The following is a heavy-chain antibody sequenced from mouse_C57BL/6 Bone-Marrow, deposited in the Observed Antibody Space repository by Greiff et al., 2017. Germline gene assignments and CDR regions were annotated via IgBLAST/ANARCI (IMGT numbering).Heavy chain of an antibody. CDR3: ARALWSDY. Sequence: QVQLQQPGAELVRPGSSVKLSCKASGYTFTSYWMDWVKQRPGQGLEWIGNIYPSDSETHYNQKFKDKATLTVDKSSSTAYMQLSSLTSEDSAVYYCARALWSDYWGQCTTLTVSS. V-gene: IGHV1-61*01. CDR1: GYTFTSYW. J-gene: IGHJ2*01. D-gene: IGHD1-1*02. CDR2: IYPSDSET.